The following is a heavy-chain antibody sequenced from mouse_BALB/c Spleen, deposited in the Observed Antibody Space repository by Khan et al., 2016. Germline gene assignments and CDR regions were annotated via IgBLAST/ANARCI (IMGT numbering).Heavy chain of an antibody. CDR2: INSNGGST. D-gene: IGHD2-14*01. CDR3: ARVRQAVDY. J-gene: IGHJ4*01. CDR1: GFTFSTYA. V-gene: IGHV5-6-3*01. Sequence: EVELVVSGGGLVQPGGSLKLSCAASGFTFSTYAMSWVRPPPDKRLELVATINSNGGSTYHPHNVKGRFTTSRDNAKNTLYLQMSSLKSEDTAMYYCARVRQAVDYWGQGTSVTVSS.